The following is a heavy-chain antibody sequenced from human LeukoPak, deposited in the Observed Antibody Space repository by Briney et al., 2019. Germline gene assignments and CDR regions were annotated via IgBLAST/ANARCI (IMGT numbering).Heavy chain of an antibody. CDR1: GYTFTSYD. Sequence: ASVKVSCKASGYTFTSYDINWVRQATGQGLEWMGWINPNSGNTGYAQKFQGRVTMTRNTSISTAYMELSSLRSEDTAVYYCARSVRAIDTAMVAYYFDYWGQGTLVTVSS. D-gene: IGHD5-18*01. V-gene: IGHV1-8*01. CDR2: INPNSGNT. J-gene: IGHJ4*02. CDR3: ARSVRAIDTAMVAYYFDY.